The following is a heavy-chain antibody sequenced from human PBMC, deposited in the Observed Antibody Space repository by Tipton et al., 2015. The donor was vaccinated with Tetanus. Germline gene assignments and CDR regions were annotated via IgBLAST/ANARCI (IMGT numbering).Heavy chain of an antibody. Sequence: LVKPSQTLTLTCTFSGFSLTTTGMCVTWIREAPGKALEWLALIDWDDDKHYNVSLKTRLTISKDTSRNQVVLRLTNMDPMDTATYYCARMYYVEPGGYSLGMDVWGQGTTVTVSS. D-gene: IGHD3-22*01. CDR2: IDWDDDK. J-gene: IGHJ6*02. CDR3: ARMYYVEPGGYSLGMDV. V-gene: IGHV2-70*01. CDR1: GFSLTTTGMC.